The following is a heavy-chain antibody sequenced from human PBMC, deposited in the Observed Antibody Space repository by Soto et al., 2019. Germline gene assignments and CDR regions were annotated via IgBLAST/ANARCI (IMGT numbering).Heavy chain of an antibody. CDR1: GGSISSSNW. V-gene: IGHV4-4*02. CDR2: IYHSGST. D-gene: IGHD2-2*01. Sequence: QVQLQESGPGLVKPSGTLSLTCAVSGGSISSSNWWSWVRQPPGKGLEWIGAIYHSGSTNYNASLKXXVTISVDRSKNQASPELSSVTAADAAVYYCAGNSYQYYFDYWGQGTRVTVSS. J-gene: IGHJ4*02. CDR3: AGNSYQYYFDY.